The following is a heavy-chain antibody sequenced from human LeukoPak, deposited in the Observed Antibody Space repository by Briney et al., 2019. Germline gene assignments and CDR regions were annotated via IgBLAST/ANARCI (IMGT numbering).Heavy chain of an antibody. D-gene: IGHD6-13*01. V-gene: IGHV3-7*04. CDR3: TRAFSSWSDYFDY. J-gene: IGHJ4*02. CDR1: GFTFSDYW. Sequence: SGGSLRLSCEASGFTFSDYWMSWVRQAPGKGLEWVAIIKEDGSEKFYVGSVKGRFTISRDNAKNSLYLQMDSLRAEDTAVYYCTRAFSSWSDYFDYWGQGTLVTVSS. CDR2: IKEDGSEK.